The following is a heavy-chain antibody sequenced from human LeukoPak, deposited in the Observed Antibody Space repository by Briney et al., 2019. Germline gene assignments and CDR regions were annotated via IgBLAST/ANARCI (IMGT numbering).Heavy chain of an antibody. CDR3: ATEKFRVLFDY. Sequence: EGSVKVSCKASGYTFTSYGISWVRQAPGEGLEWMGWISAYKGNTNYAQELQGRVTMTTERDRSTAYMEGRGLRSEDTAVYYCATEKFRVLFDYWGQGTLVTVSS. V-gene: IGHV1-18*01. CDR2: ISAYKGNT. J-gene: IGHJ4*02. CDR1: GYTFTSYG.